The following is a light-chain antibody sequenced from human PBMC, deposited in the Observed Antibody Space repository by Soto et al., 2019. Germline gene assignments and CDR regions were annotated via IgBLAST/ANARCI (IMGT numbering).Light chain of an antibody. CDR3: QKSRT. CDR1: QSVSNF. J-gene: IGKJ2*01. Sequence: EIVLTQSPVTLSVSPGERATLSCRASQSVSNFLAWYQQKPGQAPRLLIYDAAKRATGIPARFSGSGSGTDFTLTISSLEPEDSAVYYCQKSRTFGQGTKLEIK. V-gene: IGKV3-11*01. CDR2: DAA.